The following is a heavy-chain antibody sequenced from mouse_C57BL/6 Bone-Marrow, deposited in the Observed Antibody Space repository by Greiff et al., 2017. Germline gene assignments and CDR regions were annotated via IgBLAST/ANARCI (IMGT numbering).Heavy chain of an antibody. CDR3: ARHEELGRLAY. Sequence: EVHLVESGGDLVKPGGSLKLSCAASGFTFSSYGMSWVRQTLDKRLEWVATISSGGSYTYYPDSVKGRFTISRDNAKNTLYLQMSSLKSEDTAMYYCARHEELGRLAYWGQGTLVTVSA. V-gene: IGHV5-6*01. CDR1: GFTFSSYG. J-gene: IGHJ3*01. D-gene: IGHD4-1*01. CDR2: ISSGGSYT.